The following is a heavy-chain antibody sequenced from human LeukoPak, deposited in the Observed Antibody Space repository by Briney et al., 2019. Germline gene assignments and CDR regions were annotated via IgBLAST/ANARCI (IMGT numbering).Heavy chain of an antibody. CDR2: ISYYGTNK. CDR3: ATQVWGSYLRDY. Sequence: PGRSLRLSCAASGFSFSSYAMHWVRQAPGKGLEWVAVISYYGTNKYYADSVKGRFTISRDNSKNTLYLQMNSLRAEDTAVYYCATQVWGSYLRDYWGQGTLVTVSS. V-gene: IGHV3-30-3*01. CDR1: GFSFSSYA. J-gene: IGHJ4*02. D-gene: IGHD3-16*01.